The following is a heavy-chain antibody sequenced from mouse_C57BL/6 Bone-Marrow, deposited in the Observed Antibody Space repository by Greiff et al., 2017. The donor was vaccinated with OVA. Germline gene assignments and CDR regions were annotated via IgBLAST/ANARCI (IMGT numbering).Heavy chain of an antibody. J-gene: IGHJ3*01. CDR3: AREEGRAWFAY. V-gene: IGHV1-81*01. Sequence: VQLQQSGAELVRPGASVKLSCKASGYTFTSYCISWVKQRPGQGLEWIGEIYPRSGNTYYNEKFKGKATLTADKSSSTAYMELRSLTSEDSAVYYCAREEGRAWFAYWGQGTLVTVSA. CDR2: IYPRSGNT. CDR1: GYTFTSYC.